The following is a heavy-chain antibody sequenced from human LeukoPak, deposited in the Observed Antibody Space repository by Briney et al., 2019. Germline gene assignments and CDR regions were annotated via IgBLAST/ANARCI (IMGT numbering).Heavy chain of an antibody. CDR2: VNPTSGGT. CDR3: ARVYYYYDSSGILTLYFDY. V-gene: IGHV1-2*02. D-gene: IGHD3-22*01. J-gene: IGHJ4*02. CDR1: GYTFTSYY. Sequence: ASVKVSCKTSGYTFTSYYMHWVRQAPGQGLEWMGWVNPTSGGTNYAQKFQGRVTMTRDTSISTAYMELSRLSSDDTAVYYCARVYYYYDSSGILTLYFDYWGQGTLVTVSS.